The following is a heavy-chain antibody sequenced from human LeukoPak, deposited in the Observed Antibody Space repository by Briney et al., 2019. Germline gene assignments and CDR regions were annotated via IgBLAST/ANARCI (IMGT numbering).Heavy chain of an antibody. Sequence: SETLSLTCTVSGGSISSYYWSWIRQPPGKGLEWIGYIYYSGSTNYNPSLKSRVTISVDTSKNQFSLKLSSVTAADTAVYYCARVRYNWNSRWAFDIWGQGTMVTVSS. CDR2: IYYSGST. CDR1: GGSISSYY. CDR3: ARVRYNWNSRWAFDI. V-gene: IGHV4-59*01. J-gene: IGHJ3*02. D-gene: IGHD1-1*01.